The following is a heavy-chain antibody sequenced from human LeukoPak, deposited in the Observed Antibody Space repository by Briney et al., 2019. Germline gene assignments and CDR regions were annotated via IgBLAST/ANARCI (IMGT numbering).Heavy chain of an antibody. CDR2: IYTSGST. Sequence: SETLSLTCTVSGGSISSGSYYWSWIRQPAGKGLEWIGRIYTSGSTNYNPSLKSRVTISVDTSKNQFSLKLSSVTAADTAVYYCAREVPLLMTTVTTGIDYWGQGTLVTVSS. J-gene: IGHJ4*02. CDR1: GGSISSGSYY. V-gene: IGHV4-61*02. CDR3: AREVPLLMTTVTTGIDY. D-gene: IGHD4-11*01.